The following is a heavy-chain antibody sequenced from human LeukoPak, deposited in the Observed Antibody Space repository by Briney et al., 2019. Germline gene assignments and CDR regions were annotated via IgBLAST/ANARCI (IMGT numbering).Heavy chain of an antibody. Sequence: SETLSLTCTVSGGSTSSSSYYWGWIRQPPGKGLEWIGSIYYSGSTYYNPSLKSRVTISVDTSKNQFSLKLSSAIAADTAVYYCARSLIGAAAGDNWFDPWGQGTLVTVSS. D-gene: IGHD6-25*01. CDR3: ARSLIGAAAGDNWFDP. J-gene: IGHJ5*02. V-gene: IGHV4-39*07. CDR2: IYYSGST. CDR1: GGSTSSSSYY.